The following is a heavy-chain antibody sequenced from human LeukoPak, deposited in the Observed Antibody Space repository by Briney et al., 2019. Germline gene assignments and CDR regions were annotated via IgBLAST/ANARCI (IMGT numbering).Heavy chain of an antibody. CDR2: ISFDGSKR. V-gene: IGHV3-30*18. CDR1: GFTFNSSG. Sequence: GGSLRLSCVASGFTFNSSGMHWVRQAPGKGLEWVAMISFDGSKRYYADSVKGRFTVSRDNSKNTLYLQMSSLRAEETAVYFCAKSIGAVGDYWGQGTLVTVSS. CDR3: AKSIGAVGDY. D-gene: IGHD6-13*01. J-gene: IGHJ4*02.